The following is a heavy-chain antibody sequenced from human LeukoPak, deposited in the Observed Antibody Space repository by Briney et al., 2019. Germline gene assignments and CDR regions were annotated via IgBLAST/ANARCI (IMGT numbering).Heavy chain of an antibody. D-gene: IGHD1-14*01. V-gene: IGHV3-33*01. CDR2: MWYVGSNK. CDR3: ASNAVAGTFDY. J-gene: IGHJ4*02. CDR1: GLTFSSYG. Sequence: GGSLTLSWAPSGLTFSSYGMHWVRQAPRKGREWVAVMWYVGSNKYYADSVKGRLTLTRDNSKNTLYLEMNSWTAHGTALFYCASNAVAGTFDYWGQGTLVTVSS.